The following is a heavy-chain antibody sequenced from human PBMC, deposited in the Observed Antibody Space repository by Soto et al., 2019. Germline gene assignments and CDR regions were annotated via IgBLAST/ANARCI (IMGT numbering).Heavy chain of an antibody. CDR2: IYYSGST. Sequence: SETLSLTCTVSGGFINSGDYYWSWIRQPPGKGLEWIAYIYYSGSTNYNPSLKSRVTMSVDTSKNQFSLKLTSVNAADTAVYYCTRGGDAYKNGHWGQGTLVTVSS. CDR3: TRGGDAYKNGH. J-gene: IGHJ4*02. D-gene: IGHD2-21*01. V-gene: IGHV4-61*08. CDR1: GGFINSGDYY.